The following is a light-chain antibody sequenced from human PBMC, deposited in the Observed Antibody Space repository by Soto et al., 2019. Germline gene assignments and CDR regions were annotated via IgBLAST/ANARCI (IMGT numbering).Light chain of an antibody. J-gene: IGKJ2*01. V-gene: IGKV3-20*01. CDR1: QSVATQF. CDR2: GTS. Sequence: DIVLTQSPGTLSLSPGERGTISCRASQSVATQFFTWSQQRPGQAPRVLIYGTSTRATGIPDRFSGSGSGTDFTLTISRLEPEDFAVYYCQQYTSSSGYTFGQGTKLEIK. CDR3: QQYTSSSGYT.